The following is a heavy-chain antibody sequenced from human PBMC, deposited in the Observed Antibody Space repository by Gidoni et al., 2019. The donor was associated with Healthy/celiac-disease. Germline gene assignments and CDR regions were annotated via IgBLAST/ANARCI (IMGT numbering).Heavy chain of an antibody. CDR3: ARHPRLLWFGELSRFDY. V-gene: IGHV4-39*01. D-gene: IGHD3-10*01. J-gene: IGHJ4*02. Sequence: QLQLQESGPGLVKPSETLSLTCTVSGGSISSSSYYWGWIRQPPGKGLEWIGSIYYSGSTYYNPSLKSRVTISVDTSKNQFSLKLSSVTAADTAVYYCARHPRLLWFGELSRFDYWGQGTLVTVSS. CDR2: IYYSGST. CDR1: GGSISSSSYY.